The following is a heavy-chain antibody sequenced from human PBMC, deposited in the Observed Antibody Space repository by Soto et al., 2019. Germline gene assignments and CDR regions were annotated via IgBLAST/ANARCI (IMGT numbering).Heavy chain of an antibody. J-gene: IGHJ4*02. D-gene: IGHD3-10*01. CDR2: ISGGDGST. Sequence: EVQLLESGGGLVQPGGSLRLSCAASGFTFSHYAMSWVRQAPGRGLEWVSTISGGDGSTYYADSVKGRFTISRDKSKNTLYLQMNSLRAEDTAVYYCAKKFHFGSGTSRYYGAYGGQATLVTVSP. V-gene: IGHV3-23*01. CDR3: AKKFHFGSGTSRYYGAY. CDR1: GFTFSHYA.